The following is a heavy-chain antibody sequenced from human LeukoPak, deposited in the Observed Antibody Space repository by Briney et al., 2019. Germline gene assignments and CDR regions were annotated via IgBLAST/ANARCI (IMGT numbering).Heavy chain of an antibody. D-gene: IGHD3-9*01. CDR2: IYYSGST. V-gene: IGHV4-39*01. CDR1: GGSISSSSYY. CDR3: ARGGTVLRYFDWQNWFDP. J-gene: IGHJ5*02. Sequence: LETLSLTCTVSGGSISSSSYYWGWIRQPPGKGLEWIGTIYYSGSTYYNPSLKSRVTISVDTSKNQFSLKLSSVTAADTAVYYCARGGTVLRYFDWQNWFDPWGQGTLVTVSS.